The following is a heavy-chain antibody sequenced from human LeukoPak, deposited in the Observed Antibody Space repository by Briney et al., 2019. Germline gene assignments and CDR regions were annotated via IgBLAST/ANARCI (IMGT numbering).Heavy chain of an antibody. CDR2: ISSSGSPI. CDR3: ARDHRYGGLFDS. Sequence: PGGSLRLSCAASGFTFSSYEMNWVRQAPGKGLEWVSYISSSGSPIYYADSVKGRFTISRDNAKNSLYLQMNSLRAEDTAVYYCARDHRYGGLFDSWGQGILVTVSS. D-gene: IGHD3-9*01. J-gene: IGHJ4*02. V-gene: IGHV3-48*03. CDR1: GFTFSSYE.